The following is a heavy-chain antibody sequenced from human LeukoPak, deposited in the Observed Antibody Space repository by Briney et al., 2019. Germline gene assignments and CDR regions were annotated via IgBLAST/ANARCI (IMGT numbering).Heavy chain of an antibody. V-gene: IGHV3-21*01. CDR3: ARVGSSGWYGYYYYYYYMDV. CDR2: ISSSSSYI. D-gene: IGHD6-19*01. Sequence: PGGSLRLSCAHSGFTFSSYSMNWVRQAPGKGLEWVSSISSSSSYIYYADSVKGRFTISRDNAKNSLYLQMNSLRAEDTAVYYCARVGSSGWYGYYYYYYYMDVWGKGTTVTVSS. J-gene: IGHJ6*03. CDR1: GFTFSSYS.